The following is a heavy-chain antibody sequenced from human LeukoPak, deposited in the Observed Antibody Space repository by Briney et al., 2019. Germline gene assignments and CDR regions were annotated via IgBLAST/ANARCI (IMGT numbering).Heavy chain of an antibody. V-gene: IGHV3-43*02. Sequence: PGGSLSLSCAASGFTFDDYAMHWVRQPPGKGPEWVSLISENAGRKYYADSVKGRFTISRDNSKNSLYLQMNGLRTEDTALYYCAKVDYYDWYFDLWGRGTLVTVSS. D-gene: IGHD3-22*01. CDR3: AKVDYYDWYFDL. CDR2: ISENAGRK. CDR1: GFTFDDYA. J-gene: IGHJ2*01.